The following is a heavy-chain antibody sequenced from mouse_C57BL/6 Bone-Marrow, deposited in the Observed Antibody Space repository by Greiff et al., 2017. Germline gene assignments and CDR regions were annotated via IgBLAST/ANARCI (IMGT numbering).Heavy chain of an antibody. CDR3: ARSLWLGFAY. CDR1: GYTFTSYW. V-gene: IGHV1-64*01. J-gene: IGHJ3*01. D-gene: IGHD2-2*01. CDR2: IHPNSGST. Sequence: QVQLQQPGAELVKPGASVKLSCKASGYTFTSYWMHWVKQRPGQGLGWIGMIHPNSGSTNYNEKFKSKATLTVDKSSSTAYMQLSSLTSEDSAVYYCARSLWLGFAYWGQGTLVTVSA.